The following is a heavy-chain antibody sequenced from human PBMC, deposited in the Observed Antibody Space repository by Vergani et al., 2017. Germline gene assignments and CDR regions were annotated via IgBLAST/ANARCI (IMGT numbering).Heavy chain of an antibody. Sequence: RLVQSGGGLAHPGGSLRLSCAASGLPVSGFAFNTYAMIWVRQAPGKGLEWVSGISATGDENTDYADSVKGRFTISRDNFENTLYLQMNRVRAEDTAVYYCAKAVSVVVVTTPFNYWGPGTLVTVSS. J-gene: IGHJ4*02. CDR1: GLPVSGFAFNTYA. CDR2: ISATGDENT. V-gene: IGHV3-23*04. D-gene: IGHD2-21*02. CDR3: AKAVSVVVVTTPFNY.